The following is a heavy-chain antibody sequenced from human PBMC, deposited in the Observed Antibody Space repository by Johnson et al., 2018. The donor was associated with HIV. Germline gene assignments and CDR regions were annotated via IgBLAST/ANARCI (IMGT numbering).Heavy chain of an antibody. CDR3: ARNGLIPAAKGVAFDI. CDR2: INWNGGST. V-gene: IGHV3-20*04. J-gene: IGHJ3*02. D-gene: IGHD2-2*01. Sequence: VQLVESGGGVVQPGRSLRLSCAASGFTFDDHALHWVRQAPGKGLEWVSGINWNGGSTGYADSVKGRFTISRDNAKNSLYLQMNSLRAEDTAVYYCARNGLIPAAKGVAFDIWGQGTTVTVSS. CDR1: GFTFDDHA.